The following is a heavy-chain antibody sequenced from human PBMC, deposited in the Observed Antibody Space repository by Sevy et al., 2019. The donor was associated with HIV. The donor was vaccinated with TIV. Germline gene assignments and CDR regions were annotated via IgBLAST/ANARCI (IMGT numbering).Heavy chain of an antibody. V-gene: IGHV4-38-2*02. J-gene: IGHJ4*02. CDR1: GYSISSGYY. CDR2: IHHSGST. CDR3: ARGGGVIIEVNFDY. Sequence: SETLSLTCTVSGYSISSGYYWGWIRQPPGKGLEWIGSIHHSGSTYYNPSLKSRVTLSVDTSKNQFSLKLGSVTAADTAVYYCARGGGVIIEVNFDYWGQGTLVTVSS. D-gene: IGHD3-3*01.